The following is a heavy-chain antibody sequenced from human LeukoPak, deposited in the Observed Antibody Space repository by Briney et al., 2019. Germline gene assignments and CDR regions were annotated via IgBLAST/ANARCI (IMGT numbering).Heavy chain of an antibody. CDR1: GYTFTSYY. D-gene: IGHD3-10*01. V-gene: IGHV1-46*01. CDR2: INPSGGST. CDR3: ARVINYYGSGSYYRRSGHYYYYMDV. Sequence: GASVKVSCKASGYTFTSYYMHWVRQAPGQGLEWMGIINPSGGSTSYAQKFQGRVTMTRNTSISTAYMELSSLRSEDTAVYYCARVINYYGSGSYYRRSGHYYYYMDVWGKGTTVTISS. J-gene: IGHJ6*03.